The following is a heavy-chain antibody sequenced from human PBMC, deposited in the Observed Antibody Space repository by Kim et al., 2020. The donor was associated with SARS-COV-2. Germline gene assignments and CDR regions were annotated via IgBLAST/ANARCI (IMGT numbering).Heavy chain of an antibody. D-gene: IGHD2-15*01. CDR3: ARFDLVVVAASFDY. J-gene: IGHJ4*02. V-gene: IGHV4-31*02. Sequence: PSLKSRVTISVDTSKNQFSLKLSSVTAADTAVYYCARFDLVVVAASFDYWGQGTLVTVSS.